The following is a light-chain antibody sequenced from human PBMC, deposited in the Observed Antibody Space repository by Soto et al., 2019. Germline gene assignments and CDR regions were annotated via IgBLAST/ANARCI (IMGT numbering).Light chain of an antibody. CDR3: QSYDSSLSAPV. CDR2: GNS. CDR1: SSNIGAGYD. J-gene: IGLJ1*01. V-gene: IGLV1-40*01. Sequence: QSVLTQPPSVSGAPGQRVTISCTGSSSNIGAGYDVHWYQQLPGTAPKLLIYGNSNRPSGVPVRFSGSKSGTSASLAITGLQAEDEADYYCQSYDSSLSAPVFGTGTKLTVL.